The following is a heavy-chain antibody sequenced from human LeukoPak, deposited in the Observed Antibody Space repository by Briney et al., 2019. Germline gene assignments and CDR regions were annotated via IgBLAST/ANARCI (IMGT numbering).Heavy chain of an antibody. D-gene: IGHD4-17*01. CDR2: ISSSSGTI. CDR3: ARGHTAVTRHFDF. V-gene: IGHV3-48*04. CDR1: GFTFSSYS. Sequence: PGGSLRLSCAASGFTFSSYSMNWVRQAPGKGLEWVSYISSSSGTIYYADSLKGRFTISRDDAKNLLYLDMNSLRAEDTAVYYCARGHTAVTRHFDFWGQGTLVTVSS. J-gene: IGHJ4*02.